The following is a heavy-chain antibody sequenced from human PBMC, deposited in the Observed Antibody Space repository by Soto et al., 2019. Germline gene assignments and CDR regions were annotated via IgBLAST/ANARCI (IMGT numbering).Heavy chain of an antibody. CDR3: ARWGYSSHPHYYFDY. CDR2: ISYDGSNK. D-gene: IGHD6-13*01. V-gene: IGHV3-30-3*01. Sequence: QVQLVESGGGVVQPGRSLRLSCAASGFTFSSYAMHWARQAPGKGLEWVAVISYDGSNKYYADSVKGRFTISRDNSKNTLYLQMNSLRAEDTAVYYCARWGYSSHPHYYFDYWGQGTLVTVSS. J-gene: IGHJ4*02. CDR1: GFTFSSYA.